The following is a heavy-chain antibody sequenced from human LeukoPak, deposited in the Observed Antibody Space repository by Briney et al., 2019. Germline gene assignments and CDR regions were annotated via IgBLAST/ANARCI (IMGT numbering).Heavy chain of an antibody. D-gene: IGHD3-3*01. CDR1: GYTFTSYG. CDR2: IIPIFGTA. Sequence: ASVKVSCKASGYTFTSYGISWVRQAPGQGLEWMGGIIPIFGTANYAQKFQGRVTITADESTSTAYMELSSLRSEDTAVYYCAREHIRYYDFWSGPSPAQYYFDYWGQGTLVTVSS. J-gene: IGHJ4*02. CDR3: AREHIRYYDFWSGPSPAQYYFDY. V-gene: IGHV1-69*13.